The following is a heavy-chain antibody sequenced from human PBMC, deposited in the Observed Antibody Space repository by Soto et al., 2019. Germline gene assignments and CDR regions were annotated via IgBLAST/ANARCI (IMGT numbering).Heavy chain of an antibody. CDR2: IIPILGIA. CDR1: GYTFTNSG. Sequence: SVKVSCKASGYTFTNSGISWVRQAPGQGLEWMGRIIPILGIANYAQKFQGRVTITADKSTSTAYMELSSLRSEDTAVYYCARDWAAPGYYDSSGYPSSYFDYWGQGTLVTVSS. D-gene: IGHD3-22*01. V-gene: IGHV1-69*04. CDR3: ARDWAAPGYYDSSGYPSSYFDY. J-gene: IGHJ4*02.